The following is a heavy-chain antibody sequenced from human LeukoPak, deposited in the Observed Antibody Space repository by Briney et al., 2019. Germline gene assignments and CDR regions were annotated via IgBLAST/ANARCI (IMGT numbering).Heavy chain of an antibody. D-gene: IGHD6-13*01. J-gene: IGHJ5*02. V-gene: IGHV4-4*07. CDR3: ARDVPSGYSSWFDP. CDR2: IYTSGST. Sequence: SETLSLTCTVSGGSISSYYWSWIRQPAGKGLEWIGRIYTSGSTNYNPSLKSRATMSVDTSKNQFSLKLSSVTAADTAVYYCARDVPSGYSSWFDPWGQGTLVTVSS. CDR1: GGSISSYY.